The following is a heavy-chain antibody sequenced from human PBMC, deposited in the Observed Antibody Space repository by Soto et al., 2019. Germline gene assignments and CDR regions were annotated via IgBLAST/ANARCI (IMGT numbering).Heavy chain of an antibody. J-gene: IGHJ3*02. CDR3: AKDWTSI. CDR2: ISGSGGST. V-gene: IGHV3-23*01. CDR1: GFTFSIYS. D-gene: IGHD3-3*01. Sequence: EVQLLESGGGLVQPGGSLRISCAASGFTFSIYSMTWVRQAPGKGLEWVSTISGSGGSTYSTDSVKGRFTISRDNSKNTLFLQLNSLRAEDTAVYYCAKDWTSIWGQGTMVTVSS.